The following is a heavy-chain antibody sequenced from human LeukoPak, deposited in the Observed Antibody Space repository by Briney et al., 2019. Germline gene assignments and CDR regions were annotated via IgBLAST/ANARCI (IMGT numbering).Heavy chain of an antibody. V-gene: IGHV4-39*01. J-gene: IGHJ4*02. CDR3: AAMSSRFEYYFDY. CDR1: GGSISSSSFS. D-gene: IGHD5/OR15-5a*01. Sequence: KTSETLSLTCTVSGGSISSSSFSWVWIRPPPGKGLQWIGNIHYSGSSYYNPSLKSQVTISVDTSRNIFSLKMHSVTAADTAVYYCAAMSSRFEYYFDYWGQGTLVPVSS. CDR2: IHYSGSS.